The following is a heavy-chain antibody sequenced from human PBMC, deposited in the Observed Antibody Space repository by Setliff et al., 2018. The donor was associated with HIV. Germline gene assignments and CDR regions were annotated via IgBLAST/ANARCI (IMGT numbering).Heavy chain of an antibody. Sequence: SETLSLTCTVSGDTISSYYGSWIRQPPGKGLEWIGYIYYSGSTNYNPSLKSRVTISVDTSKNQFSVKGRFTMSRDNSRNTVSLQMNSLRAEDTAVYYCVRDATTATRNYYYGLDVWGQGTTVTVSS. CDR3: SLQMNSLRAEDTAVYYCVRDATTATRNYYYGLDV. CDR1: GDTISSYY. D-gene: IGHD4-17*01. V-gene: IGHV4-59*01. CDR2: IYYSGST. J-gene: IGHJ6*02.